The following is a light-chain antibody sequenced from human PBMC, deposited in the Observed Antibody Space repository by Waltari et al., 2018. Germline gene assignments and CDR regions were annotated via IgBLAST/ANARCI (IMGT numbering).Light chain of an antibody. CDR1: QTVGGNY. J-gene: IGKJ1*01. CDR2: TAS. Sequence: EIVLTQSPDTLSLSPGDRANLTCRASQTVGGNYLAWYQQKPGQAPGLFIFTASNRASGVPDRFSGSGSGTDFTLTISRLEAEDFAVYYCQQYAASPYTFGQGTKVDIK. V-gene: IGKV3-20*01. CDR3: QQYAASPYT.